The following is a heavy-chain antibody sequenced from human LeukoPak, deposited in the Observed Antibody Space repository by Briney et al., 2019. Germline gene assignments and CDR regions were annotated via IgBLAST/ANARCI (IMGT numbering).Heavy chain of an antibody. CDR2: IYSGGST. CDR1: GFTVSSNY. Sequence: GGSLRLSCAASGFTVSSNYMSWVRQAPGRGLEWVSVIYSGGSTYYADSVKGRFTISRDNAKNTLYLQMNSLRAEDTAVYYCAREEVTTLDYWGQGTLVTVSS. V-gene: IGHV3-53*01. J-gene: IGHJ4*02. D-gene: IGHD4-17*01. CDR3: AREEVTTLDY.